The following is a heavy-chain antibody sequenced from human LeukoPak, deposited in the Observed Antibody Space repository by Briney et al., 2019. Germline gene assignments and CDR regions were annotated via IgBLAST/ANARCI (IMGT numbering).Heavy chain of an antibody. CDR2: IKPDSGAT. Sequence: AASVKVSCKASGYTFTGHYIHWVRQAPGQGLEWMGWIKPDSGATNYAQKFQGRVTMTRDTSISTAHMELNRLTSDDTAVYYCARPEYRYGHILDYWGQGTLVTVSS. V-gene: IGHV1-2*02. D-gene: IGHD5-18*01. CDR3: ARPEYRYGHILDY. J-gene: IGHJ4*02. CDR1: GYTFTGHY.